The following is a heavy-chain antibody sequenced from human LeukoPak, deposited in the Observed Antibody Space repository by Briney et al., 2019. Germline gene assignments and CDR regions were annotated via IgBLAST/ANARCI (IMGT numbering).Heavy chain of an antibody. CDR2: ISSSSSYI. V-gene: IGHV3-21*01. CDR1: GFTFSSYS. J-gene: IGHJ4*02. Sequence: GGSLRLSSAASGFTFSSYSMNWVRQAPGKGLEWVSSISSSSSYIYYADSVKGRFTISRDNAKNSLYLQMNSLRAEDTAVYYCARGVGATMVFDYWGQGTLVTVSS. D-gene: IGHD1-26*01. CDR3: ARGVGATMVFDY.